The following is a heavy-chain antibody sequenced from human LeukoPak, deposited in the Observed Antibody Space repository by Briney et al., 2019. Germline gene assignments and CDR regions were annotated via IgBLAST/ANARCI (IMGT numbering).Heavy chain of an antibody. D-gene: IGHD6-13*01. CDR1: GGTFSSYA. V-gene: IGHV1-69*05. Sequence: SVKVSCKASGGTFSSYAISWVRQAPGQGLEWMGGIIPIFGTANYAQKFQGRVTITTDESTSTAYMELSSLRSEDTAVYYCARGKAAYRDDAFDIWGQGTMVTASS. CDR2: IIPIFGTA. CDR3: ARGKAAYRDDAFDI. J-gene: IGHJ3*02.